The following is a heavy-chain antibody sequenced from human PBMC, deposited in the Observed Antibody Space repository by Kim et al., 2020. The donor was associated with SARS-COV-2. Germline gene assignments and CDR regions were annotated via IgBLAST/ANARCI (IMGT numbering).Heavy chain of an antibody. D-gene: IGHD3-22*01. CDR2: ISSNGGST. V-gene: IGHV3-64*01. Sequence: GGSLRLSCAASGFTFSSYAMHWVRQAPGKGLEYVSAISSNGGSTYYANSVKGRFTISRDNSKNTLYLQMGSLRAEDMAVYYCARGGWGDYYDSSGYYVYFDYWGQGTLVTVSS. J-gene: IGHJ4*02. CDR1: GFTFSSYA. CDR3: ARGGWGDYYDSSGYYVYFDY.